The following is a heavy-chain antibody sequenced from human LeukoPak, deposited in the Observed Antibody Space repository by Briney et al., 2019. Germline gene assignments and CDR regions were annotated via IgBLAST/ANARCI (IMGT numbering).Heavy chain of an antibody. D-gene: IGHD3-22*01. V-gene: IGHV1-18*04. J-gene: IGHJ4*02. Sequence: GASVKVSCKASGYTFTSYQIHWVRQAPGQGLEWMGWISGYNGNTNYAQKLQGRVTMTTDTSTSTAYMELRSLRSDDTAVYYCARASSNYYYDYFDYWGQGTLVTVSS. CDR3: ARASSNYYYDYFDY. CDR1: GYTFTSYQ. CDR2: ISGYNGNT.